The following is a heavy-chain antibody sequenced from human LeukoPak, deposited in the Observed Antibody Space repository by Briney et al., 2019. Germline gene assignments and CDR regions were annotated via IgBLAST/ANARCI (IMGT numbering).Heavy chain of an antibody. CDR2: ISYDGSNK. CDR3: AKEGFDS. Sequence: GGSLGLSCAASGFTFSSYGMHWVRQAPGKGLEWVAVISYDGSNKYYADSVKGRFTISRDNSKNTLYLQMNSLRAEDTAVYYCAKEGFDSWGQGTLVTVS. J-gene: IGHJ4*02. V-gene: IGHV3-30*18. CDR1: GFTFSSYG.